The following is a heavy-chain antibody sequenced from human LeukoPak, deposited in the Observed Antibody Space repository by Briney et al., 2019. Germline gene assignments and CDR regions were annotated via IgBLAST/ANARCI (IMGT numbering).Heavy chain of an antibody. Sequence: PSETLSLTCTVSGGSISSDYWSWIRQPPGEGLEWIGYIHHSGNTNYNPSLTSRVTISVDTSKNQFTLRLSSVTAADTAVYYCARGYYDSSGYSNTFDIWGQGTMVTVSS. V-gene: IGHV4-59*08. CDR2: IHHSGNT. CDR3: ARGYYDSSGYSNTFDI. D-gene: IGHD3-22*01. J-gene: IGHJ3*02. CDR1: GGSISSDY.